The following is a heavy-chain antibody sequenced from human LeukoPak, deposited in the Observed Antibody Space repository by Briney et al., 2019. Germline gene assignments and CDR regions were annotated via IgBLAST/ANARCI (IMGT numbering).Heavy chain of an antibody. CDR3: ARAQPTTSDCSGGSCYSFYFDY. J-gene: IGHJ4*02. V-gene: IGHV3-33*01. D-gene: IGHD2-15*01. CDR1: GFTFSSYG. Sequence: AGGSLRLSCAASGFTFSSYGMHWVRQAPGKGLEWVAVIWYDGSNKYYADSVKGRFTISRDNSKNTLYLQMNSLRAEDTAVCYCARAQPTTSDCSGGSCYSFYFDYWGQGTLVTVSS. CDR2: IWYDGSNK.